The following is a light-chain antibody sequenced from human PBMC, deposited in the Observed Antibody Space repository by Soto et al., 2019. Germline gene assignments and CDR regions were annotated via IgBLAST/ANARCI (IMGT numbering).Light chain of an antibody. Sequence: DIQMTQSPSSLSASVGDRVAITCRASQSISSYLNWYQQKPGKAPKLLIYAASSLQSGVPSRFSGSGSGTEFTLTISCLQSEDFATYYCQQYYSYPTFGQGTKVDIK. CDR2: AAS. J-gene: IGKJ1*01. CDR1: QSISSY. CDR3: QQYYSYPT. V-gene: IGKV1-39*01.